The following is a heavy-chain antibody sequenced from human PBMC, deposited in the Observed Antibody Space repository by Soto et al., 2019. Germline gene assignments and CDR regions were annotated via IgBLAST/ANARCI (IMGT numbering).Heavy chain of an antibody. V-gene: IGHV3-23*04. D-gene: IGHD1-26*01. CDR2: ISGSGGSR. CDR1: GFTFSSYA. J-gene: IGHJ6*02. CDR3: AKDHVGPRGEAGMDV. Sequence: EVQLVESGGGLIQPGGSLRLSCAASGFTFSSYAMSWVRQAPGKGLEWVSAISGSGGSRYYADSVKGRFTISRDNSKNTLYLQMNSLRAEDTAVYYCAKDHVGPRGEAGMDVWGQGTTVTVSS.